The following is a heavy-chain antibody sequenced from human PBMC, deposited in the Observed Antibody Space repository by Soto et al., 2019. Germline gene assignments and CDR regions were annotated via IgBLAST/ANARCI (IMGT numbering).Heavy chain of an antibody. CDR3: ARDSGSYRYYYYYYGMDV. J-gene: IGHJ6*02. CDR2: ISSSSSTI. V-gene: IGHV3-48*02. Sequence: EVQLVESGGGLVQPGGSLRLSCAASGFTFRSYSMNWVRQAPGKGLEWVSYISSSSSTIYYADSVKGRFTISRDNAKNSLYLQMNSLRDEDTAVYYCARDSGSYRYYYYYYGMDVWGQGTTVTVSS. CDR1: GFTFRSYS. D-gene: IGHD1-26*01.